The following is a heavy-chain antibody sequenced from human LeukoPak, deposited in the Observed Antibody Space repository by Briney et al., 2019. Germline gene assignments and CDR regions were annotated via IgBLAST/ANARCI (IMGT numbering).Heavy chain of an antibody. J-gene: IGHJ4*02. CDR1: GGSISSSSYY. D-gene: IGHD3-22*01. Sequence: SETLSLTCTVSGGSISSSSYYWGWIRQPPGKGLEWIGSIYYSGSTYYNPSLKSRVTISVGTSKNQFSLKLSSVTAADTAVYYCARIVVITPYFDYWGQGTLVTVSS. CDR2: IYYSGST. CDR3: ARIVVITPYFDY. V-gene: IGHV4-39*01.